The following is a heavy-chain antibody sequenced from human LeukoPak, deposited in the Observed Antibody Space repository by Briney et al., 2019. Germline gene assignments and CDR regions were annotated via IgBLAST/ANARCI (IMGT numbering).Heavy chain of an antibody. V-gene: IGHV4-59*01. CDR2: IYYSGST. D-gene: IGHD3-3*01. Sequence: PSVTLSLTCTVSGGSISSYYWSWIRQPPGKGLEWIGYIYYSGSTDYNPSLKSRVTISVDTSKNQFSLKLSSVTAADTAVYYCARSYYDFWSGYYTGGGNFDYWGQGTLVTVSS. CDR1: GGSISSYY. CDR3: ARSYYDFWSGYYTGGGNFDY. J-gene: IGHJ4*02.